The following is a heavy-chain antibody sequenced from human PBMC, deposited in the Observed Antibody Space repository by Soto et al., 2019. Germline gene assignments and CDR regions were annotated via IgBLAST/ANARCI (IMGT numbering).Heavy chain of an antibody. Sequence: ASVKVSCKASGYTFTSYDIDWVRQATGQGLEWMGWMNPNSGNTGYAQKFQGRVTMTRNTSISTAYMELSSLRSEDTAVYYCARGYYYDSIGAPDYWGQGTLVTVSS. CDR2: MNPNSGNT. CDR1: GYTFTSYD. D-gene: IGHD3-22*01. CDR3: ARGYYYDSIGAPDY. V-gene: IGHV1-8*01. J-gene: IGHJ4*02.